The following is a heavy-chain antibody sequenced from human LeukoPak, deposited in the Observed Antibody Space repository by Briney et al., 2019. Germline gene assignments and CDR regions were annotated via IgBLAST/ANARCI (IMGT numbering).Heavy chain of an antibody. Sequence: SETLSLTCAVYGGSFSGYYWSWLRQPPGKGLEWIGEINHSGSTNYNPSLKSRVTISVDTSKNQFSLKLSSVTAADTAVYYCARDRITMIVVAPRRYYFDYWGQGTLVTVSS. D-gene: IGHD3-22*01. CDR1: GGSFSGYY. J-gene: IGHJ4*02. V-gene: IGHV4-34*01. CDR3: ARDRITMIVVAPRRYYFDY. CDR2: INHSGST.